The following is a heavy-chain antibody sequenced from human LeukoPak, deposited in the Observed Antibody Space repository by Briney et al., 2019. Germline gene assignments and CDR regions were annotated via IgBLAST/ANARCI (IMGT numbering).Heavy chain of an antibody. CDR1: GGSISSYY. V-gene: IGHV4-59*01. Sequence: SETLSLTCTVSGGSISSYYWSWIRQPPGKGLEWIGYIYYSGSTNYNPSLKSRVTISVDTSKNQFPLKLSSVTAADTAVYYCARWRIYSGSYEHYWGQGTLVTVSS. CDR2: IYYSGST. CDR3: ARWRIYSGSYEHY. D-gene: IGHD1-26*01. J-gene: IGHJ4*02.